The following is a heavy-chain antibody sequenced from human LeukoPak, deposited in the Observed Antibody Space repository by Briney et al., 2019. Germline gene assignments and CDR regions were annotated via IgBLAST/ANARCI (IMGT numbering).Heavy chain of an antibody. D-gene: IGHD3-22*01. CDR2: IYYSGST. CDR1: GGSISSYY. CDR3: ARSPTYYYDSSGYYYGYFLDY. Sequence: SETLSLICTVSGGSISSYYWSWIRQPPGKGLEWIGYIYYSGSTNYNPSLKSRVTISVDTSKNQFSLKLSSVTAADTAVYYCARSPTYYYDSSGYYYGYFLDYWGQGTLVTASS. J-gene: IGHJ4*02. V-gene: IGHV4-59*01.